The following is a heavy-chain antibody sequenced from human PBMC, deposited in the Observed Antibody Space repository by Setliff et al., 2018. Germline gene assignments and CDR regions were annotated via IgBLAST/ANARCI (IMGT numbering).Heavy chain of an antibody. CDR2: VIPLSDIT. D-gene: IGHD3-10*01. J-gene: IGHJ4*02. CDR3: ARGGFRGVMSAYFDF. V-gene: IGHV1-69*10. CDR1: GFGFTTFG. Sequence: SVKVSCKTSGFGFTTFGFSWVRQAPGQGLEWLGGVIPLSDITSYAQTLQGRVTITADKSTNTVNMELSSLRSEDTAVYYCARGGFRGVMSAYFDFWDQGTQVTVSS.